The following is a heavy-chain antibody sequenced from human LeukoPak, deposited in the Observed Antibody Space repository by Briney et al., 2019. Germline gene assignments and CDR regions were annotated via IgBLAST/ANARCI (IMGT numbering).Heavy chain of an antibody. CDR1: GFTFSSYA. CDR2: ISGNGLGT. Sequence: PGGSLRLSCAASGFTFSSYAMSWVRQAPGKGLEWVSAISGNGLGTYYADSVKGRFNISRDNSRNTLYLHMNSLRIEDTAFYYCAKDANFLRSSGYLIPIDFWGQGTLVTVSS. J-gene: IGHJ4*02. V-gene: IGHV3-23*01. CDR3: AKDANFLRSSGYLIPIDF. D-gene: IGHD3-22*01.